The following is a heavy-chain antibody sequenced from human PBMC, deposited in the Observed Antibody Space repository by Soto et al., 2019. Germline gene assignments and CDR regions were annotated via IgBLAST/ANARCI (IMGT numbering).Heavy chain of an antibody. J-gene: IGHJ6*02. V-gene: IGHV1-2*02. CDR2: INPNSGDT. D-gene: IGHD3-9*01. CDR1: GYIFTGYH. CDR3: ARDARGTRGFDEMDI. Sequence: ASVKVSCKAPGYIFTGYHIHWVRQAPGRGLEWMGWINPNSGDTEYAQNFQGRVTMTRDTSFNLVYMEMSGLMSDDTAVYYCARDARGTRGFDEMDIWGQGTTVTISS.